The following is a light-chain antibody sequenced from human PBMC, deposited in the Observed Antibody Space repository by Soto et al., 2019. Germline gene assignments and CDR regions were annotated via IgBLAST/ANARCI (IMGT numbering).Light chain of an antibody. CDR3: QHHDTSPRT. V-gene: IGKV3-20*01. CDR2: AAS. Sequence: EIVLTQSPGTLSLSPGERATLSCRASQSVTSDYLAWYQQKPGQAPRLLIYAASNRATGIPDRFSGSGSGTDFTITISRLEPEDFAVYYCQHHDTSPRTFGQGTKLEIK. J-gene: IGKJ2*01. CDR1: QSVTSDY.